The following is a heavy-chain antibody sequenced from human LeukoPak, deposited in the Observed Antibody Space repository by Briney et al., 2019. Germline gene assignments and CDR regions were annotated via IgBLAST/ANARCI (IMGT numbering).Heavy chain of an antibody. V-gene: IGHV4-39*01. CDR2: ISYSGST. D-gene: IGHD6-13*01. CDR3: ARQGSSNFIDY. J-gene: IGHJ4*02. CDR1: GDPINIFSYS. Sequence: SETLSLTCTVSGDPINIFSYSWAWIRQPPGEGLEWIGNISYSGSTYYNPFLKSRVTISVDTSKNQFSLRLSSMTAADTAVYYCARQGSSNFIDYWGQGTLVTVSS.